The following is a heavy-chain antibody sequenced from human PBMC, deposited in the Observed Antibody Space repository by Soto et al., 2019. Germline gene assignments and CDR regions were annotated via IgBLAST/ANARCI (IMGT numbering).Heavy chain of an antibody. Sequence: VQLVESGGGLVQPGGSLRLSCAASGFTFSTYWMHWVRQAPGKGLVWVSRINSDGSSTNYADSVQGRFTISRDNAKNTLYLQMNSLRAEDTAVYYCARIRALGYMDVWGKGTTATVSS. D-gene: IGHD3-10*01. V-gene: IGHV3-74*01. CDR1: GFTFSTYW. CDR2: INSDGSST. J-gene: IGHJ6*03. CDR3: ARIRALGYMDV.